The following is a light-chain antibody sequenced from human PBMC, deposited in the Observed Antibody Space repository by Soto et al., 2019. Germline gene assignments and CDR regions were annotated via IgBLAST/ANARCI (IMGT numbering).Light chain of an antibody. CDR1: QSISSY. J-gene: IGKJ1*01. CDR3: QQSYSTPT. Sequence: IHMTQSASSLSASVGVRVTITGRASQSISSYLNWYQQKPGKAPKLLIYAASSLQSGVPSRFSGSGSGTDFTLTISSLQPEDFATYYCQQSYSTPTFGQGTKVDIK. V-gene: IGKV1-39*01. CDR2: AAS.